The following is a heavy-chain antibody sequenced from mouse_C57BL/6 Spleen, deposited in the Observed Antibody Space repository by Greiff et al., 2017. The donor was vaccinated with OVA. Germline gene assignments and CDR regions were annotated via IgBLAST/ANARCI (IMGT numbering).Heavy chain of an antibody. CDR2: IDPEDGET. CDR3: AISDGNDWYFDV. V-gene: IGHV14-2*01. CDR1: GFNIKDYY. Sequence: DVKLQESGAELVKPGASVKLSCTASGFNIKDYYMHWVKQRTEQGLEWIGRIDPEDGETKYAPKFQGKATLTADTSSNTAYLQLSSLTSEDTAVYYCAISDGNDWYFDVWGTGTTVTVSS. D-gene: IGHD2-1*01. J-gene: IGHJ1*03.